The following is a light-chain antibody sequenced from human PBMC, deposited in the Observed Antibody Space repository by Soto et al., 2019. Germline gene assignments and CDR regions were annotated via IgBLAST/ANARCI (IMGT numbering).Light chain of an antibody. V-gene: IGLV2-14*01. J-gene: IGLJ1*01. Sequence: QSALTQPASVSGSPGQSITISCTGTSSDVGGYNYVSWYQQHPGKAPKLMIYDVSNRPSGVSNRFSGSKSGNTASLTISGPQAEEEADYYCSSYTSSSTRVFGSGTKLPVL. CDR3: SSYTSSSTRV. CDR2: DVS. CDR1: SSDVGGYNY.